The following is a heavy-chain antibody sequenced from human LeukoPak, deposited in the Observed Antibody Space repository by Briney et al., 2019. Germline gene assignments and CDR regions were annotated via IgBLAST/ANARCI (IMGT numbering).Heavy chain of an antibody. Sequence: PGGSLRLSCAASGFTFSSYAMSWVRQAPGKGLEWVSAISXSGGSTYYADSVKGRFTISRDNSKNTLYLQMNSLRAEDTAVYYCAKGQTFGGVIVIPAFDYWGQGTLVTVSS. CDR3: AKGQTFGGVIVIPAFDY. V-gene: IGHV3-23*01. D-gene: IGHD3-16*02. J-gene: IGHJ4*02. CDR2: ISXSGGST. CDR1: GFTFSSYA.